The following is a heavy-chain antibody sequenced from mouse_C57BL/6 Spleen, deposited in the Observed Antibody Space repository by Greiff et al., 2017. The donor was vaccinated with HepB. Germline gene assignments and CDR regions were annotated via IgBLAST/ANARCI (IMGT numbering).Heavy chain of an antibody. J-gene: IGHJ1*01. V-gene: IGHV1-18*01. Sequence: EVKLQESGPELVKPGASVKIPCKASGYTFTDYNMDWVKQSHGKSLEWIGDINPNNGGTIYNQKFKGKATLTVDKSSSTAYMELRSLTSEDTAVYYCARGYYGSTSPWYFDVWGAGTTVTVSS. CDR2: INPNNGGT. D-gene: IGHD1-1*01. CDR1: GYTFTDYN. CDR3: ARGYYGSTSPWYFDV.